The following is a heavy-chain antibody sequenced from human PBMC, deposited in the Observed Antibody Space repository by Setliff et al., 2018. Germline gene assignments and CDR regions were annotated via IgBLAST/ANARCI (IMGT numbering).Heavy chain of an antibody. V-gene: IGHV3-33*08. CDR1: GFTFSTYR. J-gene: IGHJ4*02. CDR2: IWDDGVKK. CDR3: ARTCSGSGCYAGLES. D-gene: IGHD2-15*01. Sequence: GESLKISCAASGFTFSTYRMHWVRQAPGKGLEWVAVIWDDGVKKYHADSVRGRFTISRDNSKNTLYLQMNSLRPEDTAVYYCARTCSGSGCYAGLESWGQGTPVTVSS.